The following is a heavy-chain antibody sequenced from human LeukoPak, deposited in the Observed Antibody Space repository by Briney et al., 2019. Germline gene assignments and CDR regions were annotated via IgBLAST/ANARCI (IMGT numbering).Heavy chain of an antibody. CDR1: GFTFSTYW. V-gene: IGHV3-74*01. CDR3: VRVGYCSITSCYSLGVDHYYMDV. D-gene: IGHD2-2*02. J-gene: IGHJ6*03. Sequence: GGSLRLPCAASGFTFSTYWTHWVRQAPGKGLVWVSRINTDGSSTTYADSVKGRFTISRDNAKNTLYLQMNSLRAEDTAVYYCVRVGYCSITSCYSLGVDHYYMDVWGKGTTVTVSS. CDR2: INTDGSST.